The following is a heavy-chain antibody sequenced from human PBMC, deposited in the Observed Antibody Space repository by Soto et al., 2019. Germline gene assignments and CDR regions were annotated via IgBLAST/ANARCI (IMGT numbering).Heavy chain of an antibody. CDR2: IWYDGSNK. CDR1: GFTFSSYG. V-gene: IGHV3-33*01. CDR3: ARDWFPISSSSHNWFDP. J-gene: IGHJ5*02. Sequence: QVQLVESGGGVVQPGRSLRLSCAASGFTFSSYGMHWVRQAPGKGLEWVAVIWYDGSNKYYADSVQGRFTIARDNSKNTLYLQMNRLSAEDTAVYYCARDWFPISSSSHNWFDPWGQGTLVTVSS. D-gene: IGHD6-6*01.